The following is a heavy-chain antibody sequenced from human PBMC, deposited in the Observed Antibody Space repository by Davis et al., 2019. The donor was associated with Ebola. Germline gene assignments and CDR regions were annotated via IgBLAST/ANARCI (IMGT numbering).Heavy chain of an antibody. CDR2: INPSGGST. Sequence: ASVKVSCKASGYTFTSYYMHWVRQAPGQGLEWMGIINPSGGSTSYAQKFQGRVTMTRDTSTSIVYMELSSLRSEDTAVYYCARFFWDYDFWSGGYGMDVWGQGTTVTVSS. CDR3: ARFFWDYDFWSGGYGMDV. V-gene: IGHV1-46*01. CDR1: GYTFTSYY. D-gene: IGHD3-3*01. J-gene: IGHJ6*02.